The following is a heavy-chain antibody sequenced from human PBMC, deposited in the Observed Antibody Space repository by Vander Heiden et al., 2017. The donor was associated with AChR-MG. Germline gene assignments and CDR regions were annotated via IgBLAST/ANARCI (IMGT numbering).Heavy chain of an antibody. D-gene: IGHD3-16*01. CDR2: IQQDGSEK. Sequence: EVQLVESGGGLVQPGGSLRLSCAASGFTFSTYWMSWVRQAPGKGLEWVANIQQDGSEKYYVDSVKGRFTISRDNTRNSLYLQMNSLRAEDTAVYYCAVGLGGVDYWGQGTLVTVSS. CDR1: GFTFSTYW. V-gene: IGHV3-7*01. CDR3: AVGLGGVDY. J-gene: IGHJ4*02.